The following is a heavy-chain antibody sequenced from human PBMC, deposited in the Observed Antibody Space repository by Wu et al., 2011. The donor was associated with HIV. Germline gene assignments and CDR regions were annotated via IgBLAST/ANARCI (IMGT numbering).Heavy chain of an antibody. D-gene: IGHD3-16*01. J-gene: IGHJ6*03. CDR2: IGVYNGDT. Sequence: QIQLVQSGAEVRKPGASVKVSCKASGYTFTNYGINWLRQAPGQGLEWMGWIGVYNGDTIYVQRLQGRITVTTDTSTNTAYMELRGLRSDDTAVYYCARTPATILAVGDYDYHYYYYMDVWGKGTTVTVSS. V-gene: IGHV1-18*01. CDR3: ARTPATILAVGDYDYHYYYYMDV. CDR1: GYTFTNYG.